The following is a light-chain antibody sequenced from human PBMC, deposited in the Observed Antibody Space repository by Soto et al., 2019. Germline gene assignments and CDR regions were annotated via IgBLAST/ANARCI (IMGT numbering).Light chain of an antibody. Sequence: EIVMTQSPATLSVSPVESAPLSCRASQSVSSDLAWYQQKSGQAPRLLIYSASRRATGIPDRLTGSGSGTDLNLTINRVEPEDFAVYFCQKYAGSPRTFGQGTKVDIK. J-gene: IGKJ1*01. CDR3: QKYAGSPRT. CDR1: QSVSSD. CDR2: SAS. V-gene: IGKV3-20*01.